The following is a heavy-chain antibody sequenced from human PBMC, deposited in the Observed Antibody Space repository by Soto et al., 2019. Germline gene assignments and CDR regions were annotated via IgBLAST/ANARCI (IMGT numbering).Heavy chain of an antibody. J-gene: IGHJ4*02. Sequence: QVQLVQSGAGGKKPGSSVKVSCKASGGTFSSYAISWVLRAPGHWLECMGGIIPIFGTANYAQKFQGRVTITADESTSTAYMELSSLRSEDTAVYYCARDHAAVAGTSAFDYWGQGTLVTVSS. D-gene: IGHD6-19*01. CDR2: IIPIFGTA. V-gene: IGHV1-69*01. CDR3: ARDHAAVAGTSAFDY. CDR1: GGTFSSYA.